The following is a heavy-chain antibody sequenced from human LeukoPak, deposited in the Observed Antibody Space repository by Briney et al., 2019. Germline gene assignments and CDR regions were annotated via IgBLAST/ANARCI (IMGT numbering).Heavy chain of an antibody. CDR1: GGTFSSYA. V-gene: IGHV1-46*01. CDR3: AREISRDGSGPDYFDY. CDR2: INPSGGST. J-gene: IGHJ4*02. Sequence: GASVKVSCKASGGTFSSYAISWVRQAPGQGLEWMGIINPSGGSTSYAQKFQGRVTMTRDMSTSTVYMELSSLRSEDTAVYYCAREISRDGSGPDYFDYWGQGTLVTVSS. D-gene: IGHD5-24*01.